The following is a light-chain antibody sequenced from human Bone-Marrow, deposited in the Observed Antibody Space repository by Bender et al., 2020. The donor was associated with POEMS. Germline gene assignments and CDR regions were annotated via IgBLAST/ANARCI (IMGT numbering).Light chain of an antibody. J-gene: IGLJ3*02. V-gene: IGLV3-25*03. CDR2: KDT. CDR3: QSADSSGTYEV. CDR1: ALPKQY. Sequence: SYELTQPPSVSVSPGQTARITCSGDALPKQYAYWYHQQKPVQAPVLVIFKDTQRASGIPERFSGSSSGTVVTLTISGVQAEDEGDYYCQSADSSGTYEVFGGGTKLTVL.